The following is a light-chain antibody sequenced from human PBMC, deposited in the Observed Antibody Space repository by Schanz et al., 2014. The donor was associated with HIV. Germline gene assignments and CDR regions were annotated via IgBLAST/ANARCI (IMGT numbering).Light chain of an antibody. CDR2: DAS. Sequence: EIVLTQSPGTLSLSPGERATLSCRASQSVSSSYLAWYQQKPGQAPRLLIFDASKRAPGIPARFSGSGSETDFTLTISSLEPEDFAIYYCQQRSNWPSITFGQGTRLDIK. CDR1: QSVSSSY. J-gene: IGKJ5*01. CDR3: QQRSNWPSIT. V-gene: IGKV3D-20*02.